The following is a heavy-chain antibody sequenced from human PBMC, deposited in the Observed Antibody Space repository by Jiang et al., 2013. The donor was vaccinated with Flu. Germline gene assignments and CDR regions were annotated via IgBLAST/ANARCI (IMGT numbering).Heavy chain of an antibody. V-gene: IGHV1-2*02. Sequence: SGAEVKKPGASVKVSCKASGYTFTGYYMHWVRQAPGQGLEWMGWINPNSGGTNYAQKFQGRVTMTRDTSISTAYMELSRLRSDDTAVYYCARDLPTAIAVAGSLDYWGQGTLVTVSS. CDR1: GYTFTGYY. CDR3: ARDLPTAIAVAGSLDY. CDR2: INPNSGGT. D-gene: IGHD6-19*01. J-gene: IGHJ4*02.